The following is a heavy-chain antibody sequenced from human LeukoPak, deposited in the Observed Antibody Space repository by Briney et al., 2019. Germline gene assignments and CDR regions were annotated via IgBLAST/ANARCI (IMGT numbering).Heavy chain of an antibody. V-gene: IGHV4-31*03. CDR1: GGPISSGGYY. J-gene: IGHJ6*02. Sequence: KPSETLSLTCTVSGGPISSGGYYWSWIRQHPGKGLEWIGYIYYSGSTYYNPSLKSRVTISVDTSKNQFSLKLSSVTAEDTAVYYCARYNWNYVVYYYGMDVWGQGTTVTVSS. D-gene: IGHD1-7*01. CDR2: IYYSGST. CDR3: ARYNWNYVVYYYGMDV.